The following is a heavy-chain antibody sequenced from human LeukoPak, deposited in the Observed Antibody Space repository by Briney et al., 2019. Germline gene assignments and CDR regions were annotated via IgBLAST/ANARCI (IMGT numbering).Heavy chain of an antibody. J-gene: IGHJ5*02. Sequence: SETLSLTCSVSGGSVSSGRFYWTWIRQPPGKGLEWIGYIYYSGSTNYNPSLKSRVTISVDTSKNQFSLKLSSVTAADTAVYYCARHEALMGPPNWFDPWGQGTLVTVSS. CDR2: IYYSGST. CDR3: ARHEALMGPPNWFDP. CDR1: GGSVSSGRFY. D-gene: IGHD2-8*01. V-gene: IGHV4-61*01.